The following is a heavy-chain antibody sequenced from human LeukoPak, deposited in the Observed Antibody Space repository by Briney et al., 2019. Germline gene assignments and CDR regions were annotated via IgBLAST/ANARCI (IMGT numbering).Heavy chain of an antibody. CDR3: ARDYSGYDGFDY. V-gene: IGHV3-21*04. J-gene: IGHJ4*02. CDR1: GFTFSSYS. CDR2: ISSSSSYI. Sequence: GGSLRLSCAASGFTFSSYSMNWVRQAPGKGLEWVSSISSSSSYIYYADSVKGRFTISRDNAKNSLYLQMNSLRSDDTAVYYCARDYSGYDGFDYWGQGTLVTVSS. D-gene: IGHD5-12*01.